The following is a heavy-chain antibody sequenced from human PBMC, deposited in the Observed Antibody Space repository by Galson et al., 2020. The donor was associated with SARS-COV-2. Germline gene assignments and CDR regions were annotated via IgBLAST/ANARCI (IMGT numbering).Heavy chain of an antibody. D-gene: IGHD3-3*01. CDR1: GGSISNHH. V-gene: IGHV4-59*08. J-gene: IGHJ4*02. CDR2: MYYSGST. CDR3: ARHGNDYWSCYRFDY. Sequence: ETSETLSLTCTVSGGSISNHHWSWIRQPPGKGLEWIGFMYYSGSTKYNPSLKSRVSISIDTSKNQFSLELRSVTAADTAVYYCARHGNDYWSCYRFDYWGQGTLVTVSS.